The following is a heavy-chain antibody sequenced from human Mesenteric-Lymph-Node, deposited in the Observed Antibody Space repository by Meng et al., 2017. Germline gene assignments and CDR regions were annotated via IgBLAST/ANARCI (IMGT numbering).Heavy chain of an antibody. CDR2: IYTSGST. J-gene: IGHJ2*01. CDR3: ARGESAVAAWYFDL. D-gene: IGHD3-16*01. V-gene: IGHV4-4*07. CDR1: GDSISGYY. Sequence: SETLSLTCIVSGDSISGYYWSWIRQPAGKGLEWIGRIYTSGSTNYNPSLRSRVSISVDTSKTQFSLQLTSVTAADTAVYYCARGESAVAAWYFDLWGRGTLVTVSS.